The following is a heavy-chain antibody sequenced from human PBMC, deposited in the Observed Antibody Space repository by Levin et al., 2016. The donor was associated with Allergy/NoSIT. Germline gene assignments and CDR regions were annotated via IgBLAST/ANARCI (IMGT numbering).Heavy chain of an antibody. Sequence: SETLSLTCIVSGGSVNSGSYYWNWIRQPAGKGLEWVGRIFARGNTNYNPSLKSRVAISLDTSNNQFSLKLSSVTAADTAVYYCVTQGANSNRDSRFDPWGQGMLVTVTS. D-gene: IGHD4-11*01. V-gene: IGHV4-61*02. CDR1: GGSVNSGSYY. CDR3: VTQGANSNRDSRFDP. J-gene: IGHJ5*02. CDR2: IFARGNT.